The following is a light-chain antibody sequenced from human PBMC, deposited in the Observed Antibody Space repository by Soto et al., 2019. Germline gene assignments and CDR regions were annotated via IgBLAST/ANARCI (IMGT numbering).Light chain of an antibody. CDR1: QSVSSN. Sequence: EIVMTQSPATLSVSPGERATLSCSASQSVSSNLAWYQQTPGQAPRLLIYGASTRATGIPARFSGSGSETEFPLTISGRQSEEFAVYYCQQYDNWPSLSFGGGTKVEIK. CDR3: QQYDNWPSLS. J-gene: IGKJ4*01. CDR2: GAS. V-gene: IGKV3-15*01.